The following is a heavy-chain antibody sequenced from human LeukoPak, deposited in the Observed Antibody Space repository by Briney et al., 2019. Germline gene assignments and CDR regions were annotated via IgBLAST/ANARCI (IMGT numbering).Heavy chain of an antibody. CDR3: ARQVDSTMALPDY. CDR2: ISAYNGNT. D-gene: IGHD3-10*01. V-gene: IGHV1-18*01. CDR1: GYTFASYG. J-gene: IGHJ4*02. Sequence: ASVKVSCKASGYTFASYGVTWVRQAPGQGREWMGWISAYNGNTNYARKFQGRVTMTTDTSTSTAYMELRSLRSDDTAVYYCARQVDSTMALPDYWGQGTLVTVSS.